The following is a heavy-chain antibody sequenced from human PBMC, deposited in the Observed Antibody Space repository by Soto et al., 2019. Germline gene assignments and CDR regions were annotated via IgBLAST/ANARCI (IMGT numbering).Heavy chain of an antibody. V-gene: IGHV4-31*03. D-gene: IGHD3-22*01. CDR2: IYYSGST. CDR1: GGSISSGGYY. Sequence: PSETLSLTCTVSGGSISSGGYYWSWIRQHPGKGLEWIGYIYYSGSTYYNPSLKSRVTISVDTSKNQFSLKLSSVTAADTAVYYCARAASDSSGYYYYHYYYGMDVWGQGTTVTVSS. J-gene: IGHJ6*02. CDR3: ARAASDSSGYYYYHYYYGMDV.